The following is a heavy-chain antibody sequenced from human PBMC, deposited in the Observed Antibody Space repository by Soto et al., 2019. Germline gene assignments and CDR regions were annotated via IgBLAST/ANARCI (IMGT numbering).Heavy chain of an antibody. CDR2: IIPIFGTA. D-gene: IGHD3-22*01. V-gene: IGHV1-69*01. CDR3: ARRYYYDSSGYYSNAYYFDY. Sequence: QAQLVQSGAEVKKPGSSVKVSCKASGGTFSSYAISWVRQAPGQGLEWMGGIIPIFGTANYAQKFQGRVTIPADESTSNAYRELSSLRSEDTAVYYCARRYYYDSSGYYSNAYYFDYWGQGTLVTVSS. J-gene: IGHJ4*02. CDR1: GGTFSSYA.